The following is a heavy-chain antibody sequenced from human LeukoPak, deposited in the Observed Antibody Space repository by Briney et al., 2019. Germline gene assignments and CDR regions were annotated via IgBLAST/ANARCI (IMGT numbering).Heavy chain of an antibody. CDR2: ISYDGSNK. D-gene: IGHD2-15*01. CDR3: AKDEGHCSGGSCYRQDY. V-gene: IGHV3-30*18. Sequence: GGSLRLSCAASGFTFSTYGMHWVRQAPGKGPEWVAVISYDGSNKYYAESVKGRFTISRDNSKNTLYLQMNSLRAEDTAVYYCAKDEGHCSGGSCYRQDYWGQGTLVTVAS. CDR1: GFTFSTYG. J-gene: IGHJ4*02.